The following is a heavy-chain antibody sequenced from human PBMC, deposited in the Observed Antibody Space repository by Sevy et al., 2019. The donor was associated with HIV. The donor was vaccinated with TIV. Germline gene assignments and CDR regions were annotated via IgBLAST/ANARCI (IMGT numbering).Heavy chain of an antibody. Sequence: GGSLRLSCAASGFTFDDYGMHWGRQAPGKGLEWVSVISWKSATIVYAGSAKGRFTISRDNARNSLYLHMNSLRVEDMAFYYCAKGAGSSLLSAIAYWGQGTLVTVSS. V-gene: IGHV3-9*03. CDR1: GFTFDDYG. D-gene: IGHD2-15*01. J-gene: IGHJ4*02. CDR3: AKGAGSSLLSAIAY. CDR2: ISWKSATI.